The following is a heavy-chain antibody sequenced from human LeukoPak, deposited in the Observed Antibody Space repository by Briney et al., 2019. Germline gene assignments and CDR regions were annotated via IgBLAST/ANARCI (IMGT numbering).Heavy chain of an antibody. CDR2: IRRKAYGGTT. CDR3: TRPARISMIVGDLGYFHY. Sequence: GGSLRLSCAASGFTFNNYNMNWVRQAPGKGLEWVGFIRRKAYGGTTEYAASVKGRFTISRDDSKSIAYLQMNSLKTEDTAMYYCTRPARISMIVGDLGYFHYWGQGTLVTVSS. J-gene: IGHJ4*02. V-gene: IGHV3-49*04. D-gene: IGHD3-22*01. CDR1: GFTFNNYN.